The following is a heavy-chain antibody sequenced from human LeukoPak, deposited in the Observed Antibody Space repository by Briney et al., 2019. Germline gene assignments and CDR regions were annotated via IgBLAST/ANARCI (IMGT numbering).Heavy chain of an antibody. D-gene: IGHD4-23*01. V-gene: IGHV3-30-3*01. CDR3: ARDQDDYGGPLDY. J-gene: IGHJ4*02. CDR1: GFTFSSYA. Sequence: GGSLRLSCAASGFTFSSYAMHWVRQAPGKGLEWVAVISYDGGNKYYADSVKGRFTISRDNSKNTLYLQMNSLRAEDTAVYYCARDQDDYGGPLDYWGQGTLVTVSS. CDR2: ISYDGGNK.